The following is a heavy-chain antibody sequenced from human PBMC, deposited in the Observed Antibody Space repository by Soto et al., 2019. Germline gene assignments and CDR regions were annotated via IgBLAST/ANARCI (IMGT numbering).Heavy chain of an antibody. Sequence: PSETLCLTCTVSAGSISSSSYYWGWIRQPPGQGLEWIGRIYYRRSPYYNPSLTSRGTISVDTSKNQFSLKLSSVTAADTAVYYSARRFYYCTGGSCYRDNWFDPWGQGTLVTVSS. CDR3: ARRFYYCTGGSCYRDNWFDP. D-gene: IGHD2-15*01. CDR1: AGSISSSSYY. V-gene: IGHV4-39*01. CDR2: IYYRRSP. J-gene: IGHJ5*02.